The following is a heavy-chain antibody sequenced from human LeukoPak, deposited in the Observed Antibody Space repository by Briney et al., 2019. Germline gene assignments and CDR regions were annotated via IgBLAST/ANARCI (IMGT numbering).Heavy chain of an antibody. CDR3: ARRARSSDY. J-gene: IGHJ4*02. V-gene: IGHV4-59*01. CDR1: GVSISSYY. D-gene: IGHD6-6*01. CDR2: IYYSGDS. Sequence: SETLSLTCTVSGVSISSYYWSWIRQPPGKGLEWIGYIYYSGDSSYNPSLKSRVTISVVTSKNQLSLNLTSVTAADTAVYYCARRARSSDYWGQGTLVTVSS.